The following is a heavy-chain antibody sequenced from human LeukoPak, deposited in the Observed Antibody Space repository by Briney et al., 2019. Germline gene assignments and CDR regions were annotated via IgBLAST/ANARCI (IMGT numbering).Heavy chain of an antibody. V-gene: IGHV3-23*01. Sequence: GGSLRLSCAASGFAFRNYAMSWVRQAPGKGPEWVSAISASGSNAYYADSVKGRFTISRDNSENTLFLQMDSLRAGDTAVYYCAKDNSYSGSVYWGQGTLVSVSS. CDR2: ISASGSNA. CDR3: AKDNSYSGSVY. J-gene: IGHJ4*02. D-gene: IGHD1-26*01. CDR1: GFAFRNYA.